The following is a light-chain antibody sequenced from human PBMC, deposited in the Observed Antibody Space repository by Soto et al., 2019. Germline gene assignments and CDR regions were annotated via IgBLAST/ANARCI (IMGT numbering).Light chain of an antibody. CDR1: QSVTSSH. Sequence: EIVLPQSPGTLSLSPGESSTLSRRASQSVTSSHLAWYQQKPDQAPRLLIYGASSRATGIPDRVSGSGSGTDFTLAISRLEPEDLAVYYCQQYGSSPLTVGGGTKVDIK. CDR3: QQYGSSPLT. J-gene: IGKJ4*01. V-gene: IGKV3-20*01. CDR2: GAS.